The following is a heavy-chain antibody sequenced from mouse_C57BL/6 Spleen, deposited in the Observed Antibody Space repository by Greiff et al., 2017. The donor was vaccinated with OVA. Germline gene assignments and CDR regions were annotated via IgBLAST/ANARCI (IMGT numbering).Heavy chain of an antibody. CDR1: GYTFTSYW. D-gene: IGHD1-1*01. Sequence: VQLQQPGTELVKPGASVKLSCKASGYTFTSYWMHWVKQRPGQGLEWIGNINPSNGGTNYNEKFKSQATLTVDKSSSTAYMQLSSLTSEDSAVYCCARELLRKYAMDYWGQGTSVTVSS. V-gene: IGHV1-53*01. CDR3: ARELLRKYAMDY. J-gene: IGHJ4*01. CDR2: INPSNGGT.